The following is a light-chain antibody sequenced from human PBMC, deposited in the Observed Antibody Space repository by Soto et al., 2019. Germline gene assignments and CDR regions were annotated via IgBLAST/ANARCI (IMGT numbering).Light chain of an antibody. CDR3: GSYGGGNNFYV. J-gene: IGLJ1*01. CDR1: SSDIGSYNY. V-gene: IGLV2-8*01. Sequence: SALTQPPSASGSPGQSVTISCTGTSSDIGSYNYVSWYQQHPGKAPKLMIYEVNKRPSGVPDRFSGSKSGNTASLIVSGLQAEDEADYYCGSYGGGNNFYVFGSGTKVTVL. CDR2: EVN.